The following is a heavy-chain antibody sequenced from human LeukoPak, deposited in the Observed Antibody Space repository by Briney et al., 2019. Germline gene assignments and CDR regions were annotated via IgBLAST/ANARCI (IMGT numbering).Heavy chain of an antibody. Sequence: GGSLRLSCAASGFTFSRYWMTWLRQAPGKGLEWVANIKEDGSEKYYVDSMKGRFTISRDNSKNSLYLQMSRLRAEDSAIYYCARDRDVYHTGVDYWGQGTLVTVSS. V-gene: IGHV3-7*01. CDR2: IKEDGSEK. CDR3: ARDRDVYHTGVDY. J-gene: IGHJ4*02. D-gene: IGHD5-24*01. CDR1: GFTFSRYW.